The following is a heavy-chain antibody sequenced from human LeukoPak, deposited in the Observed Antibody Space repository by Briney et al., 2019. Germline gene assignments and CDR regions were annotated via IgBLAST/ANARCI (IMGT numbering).Heavy chain of an antibody. Sequence: PGGSLRLSCAASGFTFSNYAMNWVRQAPGKGLEWVSSTSGNGASKYYADSVKGRFTISRDNSKNTLSLQMNSLRGEDTAVYYCAKDPGKFWSGHDYWGQGTLVTVSS. V-gene: IGHV3-23*01. CDR3: AKDPGKFWSGHDY. CDR2: TSGNGASK. D-gene: IGHD3-3*01. CDR1: GFTFSNYA. J-gene: IGHJ4*02.